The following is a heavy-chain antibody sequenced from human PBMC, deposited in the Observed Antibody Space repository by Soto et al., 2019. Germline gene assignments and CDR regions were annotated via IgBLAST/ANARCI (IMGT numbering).Heavy chain of an antibody. J-gene: IGHJ5*02. Sequence: QVQLQESGPGLVKPSQTLSLTCTVSGGSISSGGYYWSWIRQHPGKGLEWIGYIYYSGSTYYNPSRKSRVTISVDTAKNPFSLKLSSVTAADTAVYYCARGELRFWFDPWGQGTLVTVSS. D-gene: IGHD1-26*01. CDR1: GGSISSGGYY. CDR2: IYYSGST. V-gene: IGHV4-31*03. CDR3: ARGELRFWFDP.